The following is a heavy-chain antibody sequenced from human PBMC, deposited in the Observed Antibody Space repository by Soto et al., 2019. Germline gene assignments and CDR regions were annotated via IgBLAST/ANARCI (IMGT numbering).Heavy chain of an antibody. Sequence: QVQLVQSGAEVKKPGSSVKVSCKASGGTFSSYAISWVRQAPGQGLEWMGGIIPIFGTANYAQKFQGRVTITADESTSTAYMELSSLRSEDTAVYYCAHNPPPTTLVKIAAARPPTHINWFDPWGQGTLVTVSS. CDR3: AHNPPPTTLVKIAAARPPTHINWFDP. D-gene: IGHD6-13*01. V-gene: IGHV1-69*01. CDR1: GGTFSSYA. J-gene: IGHJ5*02. CDR2: IIPIFGTA.